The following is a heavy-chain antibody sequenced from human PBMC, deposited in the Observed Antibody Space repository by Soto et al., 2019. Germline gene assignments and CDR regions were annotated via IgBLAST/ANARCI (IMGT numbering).Heavy chain of an antibody. J-gene: IGHJ4*02. V-gene: IGHV3-74*01. CDR2: IKGDGIST. CDR1: GSTFSSYG. CDR3: ARGAMGNYYNDY. D-gene: IGHD3-10*01. Sequence: EVQLVESGGGLFKSGGSLRLSCAASGSTFSSYGRHWVGQAPGKGLVWVSRIKGDGISTNYADSVKGRFTISRDNAKDTVFLQMNGLSADDTAVYYCARGAMGNYYNDYWGQGTLVTVSS.